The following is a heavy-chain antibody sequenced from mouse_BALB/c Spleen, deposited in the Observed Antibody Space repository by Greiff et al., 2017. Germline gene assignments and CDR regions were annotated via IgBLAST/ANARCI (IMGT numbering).Heavy chain of an antibody. CDR2: ISYSGST. CDR3: ARDYEFAY. CDR1: GYSITSDYA. J-gene: IGHJ3*01. V-gene: IGHV3-2*02. D-gene: IGHD2-4*01. Sequence: EVKLQESGPGLVKPSQSLSLTCTVTGYSITSDYAWNWIRQFPGNKLAWMGYISYSGSTSYNPSLKSRISITRDTSKNQFFLQLNSVTTEDTATYYCARDYEFAYWGQGTLVTVAA.